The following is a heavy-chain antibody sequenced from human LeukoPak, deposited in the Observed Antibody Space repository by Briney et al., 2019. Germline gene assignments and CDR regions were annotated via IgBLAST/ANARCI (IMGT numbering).Heavy chain of an antibody. J-gene: IGHJ4*02. V-gene: IGHV4-39*07. CDR1: GGSISSSSYY. Sequence: PSETLSLTCTVSGGSISSSSYYWGWIRQPPGKGLEWIGSIYYSGSTYYNPSLKSRVTISVDTSKNQFSLKLSSVTAADTAVYYCARASMVRGGKRTWAYYFDYWGQGTLVTVSS. CDR3: ARASMVRGGKRTWAYYFDY. D-gene: IGHD3-10*01. CDR2: IYYSGST.